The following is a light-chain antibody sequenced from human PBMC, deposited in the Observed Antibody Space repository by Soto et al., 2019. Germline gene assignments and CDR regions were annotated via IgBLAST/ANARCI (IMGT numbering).Light chain of an antibody. J-gene: IGKJ5*01. Sequence: EIVLTQSPATLSLSPGERATLSCRASQSVRSYLVWYQQKPGQAPRLLMYEASTRATGIPARFSGSGSGTDFTLTISSLEPEDFAVYYCQQRSNWPTITFGQGTRLEIK. CDR3: QQRSNWPTIT. CDR1: QSVRSY. V-gene: IGKV3-11*01. CDR2: EAS.